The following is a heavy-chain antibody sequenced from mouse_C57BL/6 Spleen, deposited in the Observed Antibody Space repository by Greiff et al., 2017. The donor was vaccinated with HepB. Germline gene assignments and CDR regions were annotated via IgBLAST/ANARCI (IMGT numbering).Heavy chain of an antibody. CDR1: GFTFSSYA. CDR2: ISDGGSYT. V-gene: IGHV5-4*01. D-gene: IGHD2-4*01. J-gene: IGHJ2*01. CDR3: ARDRYDYDYFDY. Sequence: EVKLMESGGGLVKPGGSLKLSCAASGFTFSSYAMSWVRQTPEKRLEWVATISDGGSYTYYPDNVKGRFTISRDNAKNNLYLQMSHLKSEDTAMYYCARDRYDYDYFDYWGQGTTLTVSS.